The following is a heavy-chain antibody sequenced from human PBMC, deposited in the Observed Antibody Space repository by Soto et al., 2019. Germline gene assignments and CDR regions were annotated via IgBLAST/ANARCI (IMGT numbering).Heavy chain of an antibody. Sequence: TLSLTCSVSGDSINNGDYYWNWIRQPPGKGLEWIGYIYYTGSTDYNPSLKSRVTISVDTSESQFSLKLSSVTAADTAVYYCARLSLWGPTNFFDSWGQGTLVTVSS. CDR1: GDSINNGDYY. V-gene: IGHV4-30-4*01. D-gene: IGHD3-16*01. CDR2: IYYTGST. J-gene: IGHJ4*02. CDR3: ARLSLWGPTNFFDS.